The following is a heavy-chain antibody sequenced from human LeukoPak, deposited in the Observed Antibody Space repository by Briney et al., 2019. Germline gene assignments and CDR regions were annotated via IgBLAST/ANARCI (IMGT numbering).Heavy chain of an antibody. CDR1: GFTFSVYW. V-gene: IGHV3-7*01. J-gene: IGHJ4*02. CDR3: ARTSTDASGASGTSYRSLDY. D-gene: IGHD3-10*01. Sequence: GGSLRLSCAASGFTFSVYWMTWVRQAPGEGLEWVANIKQDGSEEYYVHSVRGRFTISRDNSKNSVYLQMNSLRDEDTAVYYCARTSTDASGASGTSYRSLDYWGQGTLVTVSS. CDR2: IKQDGSEE.